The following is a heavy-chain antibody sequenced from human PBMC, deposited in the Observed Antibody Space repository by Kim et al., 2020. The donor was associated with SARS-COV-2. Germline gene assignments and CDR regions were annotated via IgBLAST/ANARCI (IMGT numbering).Heavy chain of an antibody. J-gene: IGHJ4*02. CDR3: ARVVYNSGWYYFDY. V-gene: IGHV3-64*02. Sequence: ADSAKGRFTISRDNSKNTLYLQMGSLRAEDMAVYYCARVVYNSGWYYFDYWGQGTLVTVSS. D-gene: IGHD6-19*01.